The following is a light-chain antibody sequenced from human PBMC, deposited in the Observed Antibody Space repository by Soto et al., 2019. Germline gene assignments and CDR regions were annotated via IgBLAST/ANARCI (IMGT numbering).Light chain of an antibody. Sequence: DIQMTQSPSSVSVSVGDRVTITCRANKGIDSWLAWYQQNPGKATKLLMYGSSTLDTGVPSRFSGSRSGTDFTLTISSLQPVDCATYYCQQAKDFLLTFGGGTKVEIK. J-gene: IGKJ4*01. CDR3: QQAKDFLLT. CDR1: KGIDSW. V-gene: IGKV1-12*01. CDR2: GSS.